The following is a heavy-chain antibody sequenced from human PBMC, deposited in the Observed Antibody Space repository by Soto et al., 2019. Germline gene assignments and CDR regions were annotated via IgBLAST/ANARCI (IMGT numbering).Heavy chain of an antibody. CDR3: ARAASGYAHGYYYYGMDV. Sequence: EVQLVESGGGLVQPGGSLRLSCAASGFTFSSYSMNWVRQAPGKGLEWVSYISSSSSTIYYADCVKGRFTISRDNAKNSLYLQMNSLRAEDTAVYYCARAASGYAHGYYYYGMDVWGQGTTVTVSS. V-gene: IGHV3-48*01. CDR1: GFTFSSYS. CDR2: ISSSSSTI. D-gene: IGHD5-12*01. J-gene: IGHJ6*02.